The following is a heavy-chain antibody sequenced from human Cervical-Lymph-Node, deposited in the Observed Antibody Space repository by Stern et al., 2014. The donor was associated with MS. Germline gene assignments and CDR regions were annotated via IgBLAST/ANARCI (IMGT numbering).Heavy chain of an antibody. D-gene: IGHD6-13*01. CDR1: GGTFSRFP. CDR2: IFPVFGTP. CDR3: ALSSETSDRWYSLGYDL. Sequence: VQLVESGAEVTKPWSSVKVSCKASGGTFSRFPSSWVRQAPGQGLEWMGGIFPVFGTPTYAQEFRGRVTITADVSTNTMYMELSSLRSDDTAVYYCALSSETSDRWYSLGYDLWGQGTLVIVSS. V-gene: IGHV1-69*01. J-gene: IGHJ5*02.